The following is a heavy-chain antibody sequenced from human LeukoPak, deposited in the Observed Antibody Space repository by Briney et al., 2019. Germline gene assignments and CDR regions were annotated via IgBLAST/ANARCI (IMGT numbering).Heavy chain of an antibody. V-gene: IGHV1-69*13. J-gene: IGHJ5*02. CDR1: GGTFSSYA. D-gene: IGHD2-15*01. CDR3: ARSRYCSGGSCYSPYNWFDP. Sequence: SVKVSCKASGGTFSSYAISWVRQAPGQGLEWMGGIIPIFGTANYAQKFQGRVTITADESTSTAYMELSSLRSEDTAVYYCARSRYCSGGSCYSPYNWFDPWGQGTLVTVSS. CDR2: IIPIFGTA.